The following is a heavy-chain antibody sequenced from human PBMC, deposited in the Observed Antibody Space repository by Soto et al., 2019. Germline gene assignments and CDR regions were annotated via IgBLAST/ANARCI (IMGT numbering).Heavy chain of an antibody. V-gene: IGHV1-69*13. CDR3: AKVRAVGYYYGMDV. CDR2: IIPIFGTA. J-gene: IGHJ6*02. D-gene: IGHD1-26*01. Sequence: GASVKVSCKASGGTFSSYAISWVRQAPGQGLEWMGGIIPIFGTANYAQKFQGRVTITADESTSTAYMELSSLRSEDTAVYYCAKVRAVGYYYGMDVWGRGTTVTVSS. CDR1: GGTFSSYA.